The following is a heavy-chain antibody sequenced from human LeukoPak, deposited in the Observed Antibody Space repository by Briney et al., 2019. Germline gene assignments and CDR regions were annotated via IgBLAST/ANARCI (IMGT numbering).Heavy chain of an antibody. Sequence: SETLSLTCNVSGYSISSGYFWGWVRQAPGKGLEWIGSIYQRATVHYNPSLKSRVTISVDTSKNQFSLKLSSVTAADTAVYYCARTIREDSSGYYPDYWGLGTLVTVSS. CDR2: IYQRATV. V-gene: IGHV4-38-2*02. CDR1: GYSISSGYF. J-gene: IGHJ4*02. CDR3: ARTIREDSSGYYPDY. D-gene: IGHD3-22*01.